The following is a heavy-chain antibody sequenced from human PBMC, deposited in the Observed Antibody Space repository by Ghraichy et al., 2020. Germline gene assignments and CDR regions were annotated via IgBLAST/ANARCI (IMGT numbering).Heavy chain of an antibody. CDR1: GFTFSSYW. J-gene: IGHJ6*02. D-gene: IGHD1-1*01. CDR3: AREERNWKRYYYGMDV. CDR2: IKQDGSEK. V-gene: IGHV3-7*01. Sequence: GGSLRLSCAASGFTFSSYWMSWVRQAPGKGLEWVANIKQDGSEKYYVDSVKGRFTISRDNAKNSLYLQMNSLRAEDTAVYYCAREERNWKRYYYGMDVWGQGTTVTVSS.